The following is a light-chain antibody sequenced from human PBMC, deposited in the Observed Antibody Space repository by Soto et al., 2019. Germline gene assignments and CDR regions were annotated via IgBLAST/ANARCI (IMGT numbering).Light chain of an antibody. Sequence: EIVLTQSPGTLSLSPGESATLSCRASQSVSSKYLAWYQQKPGQAPRVLIYGTSIRASGVPERFSGGGSGTDFTLTITRLEPEDFAVYYCQQYGSSLFTFGPGTKVDIK. CDR3: QQYGSSLFT. J-gene: IGKJ3*01. CDR2: GTS. V-gene: IGKV3-20*01. CDR1: QSVSSKY.